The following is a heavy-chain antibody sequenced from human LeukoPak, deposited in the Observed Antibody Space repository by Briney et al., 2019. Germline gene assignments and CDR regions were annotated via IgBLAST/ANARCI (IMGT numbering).Heavy chain of an antibody. CDR1: GGSISSSY. V-gene: IGHV4-59*01. D-gene: IGHD6-19*01. CDR3: AREIIVTGTRDWFDP. Sequence: SETLSLTCTVSGGSISSSYWSWFRQPPGKGLEWIGYIYYSGSTNYNPSLKSRVTISVDTSKNHFPLKLSSVTAADTAVYYCAREIIVTGTRDWFDPWGQGTLVTVSS. J-gene: IGHJ5*02. CDR2: IYYSGST.